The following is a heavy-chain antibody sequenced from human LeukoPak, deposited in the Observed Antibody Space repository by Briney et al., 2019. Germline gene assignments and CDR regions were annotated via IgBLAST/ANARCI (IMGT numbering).Heavy chain of an antibody. CDR2: ISDSGKT. Sequence: PSETLSLTCTVSGASITSNDYSWSWIRQPPGKGLEWIGMISDSGKTYFNPSLKSRVTISADTSKNQFSLGQTSLTAADTAVYYCARLRVAMVRGVPYFDSWGQGALVTVSS. D-gene: IGHD3-10*01. J-gene: IGHJ4*02. CDR1: GASITSNDYS. CDR3: ARLRVAMVRGVPYFDS. V-gene: IGHV4-39*01.